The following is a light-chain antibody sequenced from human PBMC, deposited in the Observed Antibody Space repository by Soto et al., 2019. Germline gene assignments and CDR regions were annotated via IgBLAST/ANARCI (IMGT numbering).Light chain of an antibody. J-gene: IGKJ4*01. CDR1: QSISTW. V-gene: IGKV1-5*03. Sequence: DIQMTQSPSTLSASVGDRVTITCRASQSISTWLAWYQHKPGEAPKLLIYKASSLQSGVPSRFSGSASGTEFPLTISSLQPDDFATYYCQQYNSFSGLTFGGGTKVEIK. CDR3: QQYNSFSGLT. CDR2: KAS.